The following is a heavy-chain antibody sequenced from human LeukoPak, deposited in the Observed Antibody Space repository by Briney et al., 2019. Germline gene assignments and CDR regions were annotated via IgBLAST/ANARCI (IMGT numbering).Heavy chain of an antibody. CDR2: ISSSGSYI. J-gene: IGHJ4*02. CDR3: ARSPSEPYGSSRRGFDY. D-gene: IGHD6-13*01. CDR1: GFTFSSYS. V-gene: IGHV3-21*01. Sequence: GGSLRLSCAASGFTFSSYSMNWVRQAPGKGLEWVSSISSSGSYIYYADSVKGRFTISRDSAKNSLYLQMNSLRTEDTAVYYCARSPSEPYGSSRRGFDYWGQGTLVTVSS.